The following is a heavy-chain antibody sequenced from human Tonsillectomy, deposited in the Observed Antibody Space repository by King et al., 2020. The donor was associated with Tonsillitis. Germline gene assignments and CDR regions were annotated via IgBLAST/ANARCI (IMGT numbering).Heavy chain of an antibody. J-gene: IGHJ6*02. D-gene: IGHD3-10*01. CDR1: GFTFSSYG. V-gene: IGHV3-30*18. CDR2: ISYDGSNK. Sequence: VQLVESGGGVVQPGRSLRLSCAASGFTFSSYGMHWVRQAPGKGLEWVAVISYDGSNKYYADSVKGRFTISRDNSKNTLYLQMNSLRAEDTAVYYCAKVILWFVHYYYYGMDVGGQGPSFTVSS. CDR3: AKVILWFVHYYYYGMDV.